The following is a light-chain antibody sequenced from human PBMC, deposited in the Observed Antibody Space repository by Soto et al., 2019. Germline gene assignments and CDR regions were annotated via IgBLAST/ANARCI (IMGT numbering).Light chain of an antibody. V-gene: IGKV3-11*01. CDR3: QQHSDWPLT. CDR2: DAS. Sequence: IVLTQSPATLSLSPGERATLSCRASQSVSSSLAWYQQKPGQAPRLLISDASNRATGIPARFSGSGSGTDFILTISSLEPEDFAVYYCQQHSDWPLTFGGGNKLEI. CDR1: QSVSSS. J-gene: IGKJ4*01.